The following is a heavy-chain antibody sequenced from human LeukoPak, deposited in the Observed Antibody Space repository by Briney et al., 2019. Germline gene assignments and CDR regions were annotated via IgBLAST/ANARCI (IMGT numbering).Heavy chain of an antibody. V-gene: IGHV3-48*03. CDR3: AREMYGSGLYYFDY. D-gene: IGHD3-10*01. CDR2: IVGGGSDRT. CDR1: GFSFSTYG. Sequence: GGSLGLSCASSGFSFSTYGMVWVRQAPGKGLEWVSHIVGGGSDRTYYADSVKGRFTVSRENAKNSLYLHMNGLRAEDTAVYYCAREMYGSGLYYFDYWGQGTLVTVSS. J-gene: IGHJ4*02.